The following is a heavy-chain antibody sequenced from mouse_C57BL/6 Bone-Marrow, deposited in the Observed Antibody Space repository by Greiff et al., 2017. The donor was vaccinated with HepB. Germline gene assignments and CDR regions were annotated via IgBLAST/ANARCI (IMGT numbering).Heavy chain of an antibody. J-gene: IGHJ2*01. CDR1: GFTFSSYG. CDR3: ARRDGSSPGY. V-gene: IGHV5-6*02. D-gene: IGHD1-1*01. CDR2: ISSGGSYT. Sequence: EVKVVESGGDLVKPGGSLKLSCAASGFTFSSYGMSWVRQTPDKRLEWVSTISSGGSYTYYPDSVKGRFTISRDNAKNTLYLQMSRLKSEDTAMYYCARRDGSSPGYWGQGTTLTVSS.